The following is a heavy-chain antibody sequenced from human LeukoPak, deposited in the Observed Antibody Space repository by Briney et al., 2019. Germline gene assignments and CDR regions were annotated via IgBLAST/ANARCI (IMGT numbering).Heavy chain of an antibody. CDR1: GYTFTSYG. D-gene: IGHD3-22*01. Sequence: ASVKVSCKASGYTFTSYGISWVRQAPGQGLEWMGWISAYNGNTNYAQKLQGRVTMTTDTSTSTAYMELRSLRSDDTAVYYCARGRYHHDSSGYSSFYHWGQGTLVTVSS. CDR2: ISAYNGNT. CDR3: ARGRYHHDSSGYSSFYH. J-gene: IGHJ4*02. V-gene: IGHV1-18*01.